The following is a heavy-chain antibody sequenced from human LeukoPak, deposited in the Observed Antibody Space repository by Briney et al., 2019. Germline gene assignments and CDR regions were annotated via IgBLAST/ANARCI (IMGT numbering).Heavy chain of an antibody. CDR1: GFTFSTYA. CDR3: AKVTDYGSGTYYNRGFDY. Sequence: GGSLRLSCAASGFTFSTYAMSWVRQAPGKGLEWVSAIRGSGTSTYYADSVKGRFTISRDNSKNTLYLQMNSLRADDTAVYYCAKVTDYGSGTYYNRGFDYWGQGSLVTVSS. V-gene: IGHV3-23*01. D-gene: IGHD3-10*01. J-gene: IGHJ4*02. CDR2: IRGSGTST.